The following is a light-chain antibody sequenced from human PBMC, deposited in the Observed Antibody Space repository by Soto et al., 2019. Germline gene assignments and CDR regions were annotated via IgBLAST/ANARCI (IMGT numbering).Light chain of an antibody. CDR3: QQYDSSPIT. Sequence: EIVLTQSPGTLSLSPGERATIYCRASQSISSNRFAWFQEKPGQAPSLLIYGVSSRATGIPERFSGSGSGTDFTLTISRLEPEDFGVYYCQQYDSSPITFGPGTKVDIK. J-gene: IGKJ3*01. V-gene: IGKV3-20*01. CDR1: QSISSNR. CDR2: GVS.